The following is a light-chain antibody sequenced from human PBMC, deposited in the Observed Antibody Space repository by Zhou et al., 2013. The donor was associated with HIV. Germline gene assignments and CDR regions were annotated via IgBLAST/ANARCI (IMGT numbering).Light chain of an antibody. Sequence: EVLMTQSPATLSVSPGERATLSCRASQSVRSNLAWYQQKPGQAPRLLIYGASTRATGIPARFSGSGSGTEFTLTFTTLGPEDFAVYYCQQYANSPQTFGQGTKVEIK. J-gene: IGKJ2*01. CDR1: QSVRSN. CDR3: QQYANSPQT. CDR2: GAS. V-gene: IGKV3-15*01.